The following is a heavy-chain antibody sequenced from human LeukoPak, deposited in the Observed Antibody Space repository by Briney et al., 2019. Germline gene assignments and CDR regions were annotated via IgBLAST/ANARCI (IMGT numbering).Heavy chain of an antibody. J-gene: IGHJ4*02. CDR1: GGSFSGYY. D-gene: IGHD6-13*01. V-gene: IGHV4-34*01. CDR3: ARAPAAAGASYFDY. Sequence: SETLSLTCAVYGGSFSGYYWSWIRQPPGKGLEWIGEINHSGSTYYNPSLKSRVTISVDTSKNQFSLKLSSVTAADTAVYYCARAPAAAGASYFDYWGQGTLVTVSS. CDR2: INHSGST.